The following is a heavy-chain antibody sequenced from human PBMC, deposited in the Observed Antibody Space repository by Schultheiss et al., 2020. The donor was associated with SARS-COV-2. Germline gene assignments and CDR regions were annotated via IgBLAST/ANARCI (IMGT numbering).Heavy chain of an antibody. CDR2: IYHSGST. Sequence: SETLSLTCTVSGGSVTSASDHWSWIRQPPGKGLEWIGSIYHSGSTYYNPSLKSRVTISVDTSKNQFSLKLSSVTAADTAVYYCARDPAIFGVVIISYFDYWGQGTLVTVSS. CDR1: GGSVTSASDH. V-gene: IGHV4-39*07. J-gene: IGHJ4*02. CDR3: ARDPAIFGVVIISYFDY. D-gene: IGHD3-3*01.